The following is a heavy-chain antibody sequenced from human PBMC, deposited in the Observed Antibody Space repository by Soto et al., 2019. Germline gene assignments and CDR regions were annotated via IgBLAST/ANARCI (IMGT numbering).Heavy chain of an antibody. Sequence: QTTLKECDPPRVKRTQTLTLSCTFSGFSLSSSGVGARWIRQPPGKALERLTFIYWDDDQRYSPSLKSRLTITNDTAKNPVVLTLTNMHPVDASTYYCARLGFACIACCFASCGQGTLVTVSS. D-gene: IGHD3-10*01. J-gene: IGHJ4*02. CDR2: IYWDDDQ. V-gene: IGHV2-5*02. CDR3: ARLGFACIACCFAS. CDR1: GFSLSSSGVG.